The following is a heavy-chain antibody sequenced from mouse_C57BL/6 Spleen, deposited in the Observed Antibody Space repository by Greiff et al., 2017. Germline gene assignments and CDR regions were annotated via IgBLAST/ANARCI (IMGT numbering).Heavy chain of an antibody. CDR1: GFNIKNTY. CDR3: ARNPIATVVSPPHDYAMDY. CDR2: IDPANGNT. J-gene: IGHJ4*01. V-gene: IGHV14-3*01. D-gene: IGHD1-1*01. Sequence: EVKLQQSVAELVRPGASVKLSCTASGFNIKNTYMHWVKQRPEQGLEWIGRIDPANGNTKYAPKFPGKATITADTSSHTAYLQLSSLTTEDTAIYYCARNPIATVVSPPHDYAMDYWGQGTSVTVSS.